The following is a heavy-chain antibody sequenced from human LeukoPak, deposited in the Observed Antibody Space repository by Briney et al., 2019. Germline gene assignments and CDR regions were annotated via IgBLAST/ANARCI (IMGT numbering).Heavy chain of an antibody. CDR3: AREEMATMNWFDP. V-gene: IGHV4-30-4*08. CDR1: GGSISGHY. J-gene: IGHJ5*02. D-gene: IGHD5-24*01. CDR2: IYYSGST. Sequence: SETLSLTCTVSGGSISGHYWSWIRQPPGKGLEWIGYIYYSGSTYYNPSLKSRVTISVDTSKNQFSLKLSSVTAADTAVYYCAREEMATMNWFDPWGQGTLVTVSS.